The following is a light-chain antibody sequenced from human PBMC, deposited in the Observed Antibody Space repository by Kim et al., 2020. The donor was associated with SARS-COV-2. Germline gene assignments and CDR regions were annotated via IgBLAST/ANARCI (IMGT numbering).Light chain of an antibody. J-gene: IGKJ4*01. Sequence: EIVMTQSPATLSVSPGERATLSCRASQSVSSNLAWYQQKPGQAPRLLIYDASTRATGIPARFSGSGSGTEFTLTISSLQSEDFAVYYCRQYNNWPPGLTFGGGTKVEIK. CDR1: QSVSSN. CDR3: RQYNNWPPGLT. V-gene: IGKV3-15*01. CDR2: DAS.